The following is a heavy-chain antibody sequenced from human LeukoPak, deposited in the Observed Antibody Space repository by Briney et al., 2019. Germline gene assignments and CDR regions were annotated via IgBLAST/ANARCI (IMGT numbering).Heavy chain of an antibody. V-gene: IGHV3-74*01. CDR1: GFTFIIYW. CDR3: AKGECSGVSCYSGS. J-gene: IGHJ4*02. CDR2: IDGDGSST. D-gene: IGHD2-15*01. Sequence: GGCLRPSCAASGFTFIIYWMHWVRQAPGKGLVWVSRIDGDGSSTIYADSVKGRFTISRDNGNNTLYLQMNGLRAEDTAVYYCAKGECSGVSCYSGSWGQGTLVTVS.